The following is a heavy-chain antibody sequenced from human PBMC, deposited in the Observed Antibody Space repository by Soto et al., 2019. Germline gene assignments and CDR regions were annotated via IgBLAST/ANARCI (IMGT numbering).Heavy chain of an antibody. J-gene: IGHJ2*01. CDR2: ISESSSHI. CDR1: GFTFSTYC. CDR3: ARDGSKWLKYGYFDL. D-gene: IGHD5-12*01. Sequence: EVQLVESGGGLVKPGGSLRLSCAASGFTFSTYCMNWVRQAPGRGLEWVSYISESSSHIYYGDSVRGRFIISRDNAKNSVYLQMNRLRAEDTAVYYCARDGSKWLKYGYFDLWGRGTLVTVSS. V-gene: IGHV3-21*01.